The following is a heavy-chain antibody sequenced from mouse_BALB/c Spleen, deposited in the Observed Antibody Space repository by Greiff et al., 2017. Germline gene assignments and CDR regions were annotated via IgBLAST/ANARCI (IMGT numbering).Heavy chain of an antibody. CDR3: ARSLDGYYEGYAMDY. V-gene: IGHV14-3*02. CDR1: GFNIKDTY. J-gene: IGHJ4*01. CDR2: IDPANGNT. Sequence: EVQLQQSGAELVKPGASVKLSCTASGFNIKDTYMHWVKQRPEQGLEWIGRIDPANGNTKYDPKFQGKATITADTSSNTAYLQLSSLTSEDTAVYYCARSLDGYYEGYAMDYWGQGTSVTVSS. D-gene: IGHD2-3*01.